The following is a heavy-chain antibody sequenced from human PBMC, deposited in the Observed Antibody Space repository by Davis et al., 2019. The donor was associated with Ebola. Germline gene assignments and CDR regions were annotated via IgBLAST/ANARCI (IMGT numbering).Heavy chain of an antibody. CDR1: GDSISISNW. J-gene: IGHJ5*01. D-gene: IGHD2-2*01. Sequence: PSETLSLTCDVSGDSISISNWWSWVRQSPGKGLEWIGEIYHNGMTNYNPSLKSRVTISVDKSKNQFSLKLTSVTAADTAVYYCARYCSSNTCNLFDFWGQGSLVTVSS. CDR2: IYHNGMT. CDR3: ARYCSSNTCNLFDF. V-gene: IGHV4/OR15-8*01.